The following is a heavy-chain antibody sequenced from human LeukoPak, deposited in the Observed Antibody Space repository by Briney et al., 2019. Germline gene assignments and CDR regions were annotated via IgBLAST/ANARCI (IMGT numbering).Heavy chain of an antibody. CDR1: GFIFTSYS. Sequence: PGGSLRLSCAASGFIFTSYSMNWVRQAPGKGLEWVSYISTSGDIIYYADSVKGRFIISRDNAKNSLYLQMNSLRDEDTAVYYCARDALHPRWYFDLWGRGTLLTVSS. CDR2: ISTSGDII. J-gene: IGHJ2*01. V-gene: IGHV3-48*02. CDR3: ARDALHPRWYFDL.